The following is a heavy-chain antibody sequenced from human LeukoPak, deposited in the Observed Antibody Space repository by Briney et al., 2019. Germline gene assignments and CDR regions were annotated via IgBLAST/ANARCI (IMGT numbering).Heavy chain of an antibody. D-gene: IGHD6-13*01. Sequence: GGSLRLSCAASGFTFSSYAMTWVRQAPGKGLEWVSTIGGGGGATYYADSVKGRFIISRDNSKNTLSLQMNSLRAEDTAVYYCAKGGSSWSRFDLWGQGTLVTVSS. V-gene: IGHV3-23*01. CDR3: AKGGSSWSRFDL. J-gene: IGHJ4*02. CDR2: IGGGGGAT. CDR1: GFTFSSYA.